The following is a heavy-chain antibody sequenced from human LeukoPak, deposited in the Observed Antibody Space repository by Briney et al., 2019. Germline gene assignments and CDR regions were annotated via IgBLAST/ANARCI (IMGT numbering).Heavy chain of an antibody. V-gene: IGHV4-59*01. J-gene: IGHJ4*02. CDR1: GGSIRSYY. D-gene: IGHD4-17*01. Sequence: PSETLSPTCTVSGGSIRSYYWSWVRQPPGKGLEWMGYIYYRGSTNYNPSLKSRGSISVDTSKNRFSLYLSSVTAADTAVYYCATTGSTVTMLYPFDHWGQGTLVTVSS. CDR2: IYYRGST. CDR3: ATTGSTVTMLYPFDH.